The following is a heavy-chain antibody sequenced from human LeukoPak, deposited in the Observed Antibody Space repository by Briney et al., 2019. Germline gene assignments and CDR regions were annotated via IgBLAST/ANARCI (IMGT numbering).Heavy chain of an antibody. CDR3: ARGPAMVTAYYYGMDV. CDR1: GFTFSSYW. V-gene: IGHV3-7*01. Sequence: GGSLRLSCAASGFTFSSYWMSWVRQAPGKGLEWVANIKQDGSEKYYVDSVKGRFTISRDNAKTSLYLQMNSLRAEDTAVYYCARGPAMVTAYYYGMDVWGQGTTVTVSS. J-gene: IGHJ6*02. D-gene: IGHD5-18*01. CDR2: IKQDGSEK.